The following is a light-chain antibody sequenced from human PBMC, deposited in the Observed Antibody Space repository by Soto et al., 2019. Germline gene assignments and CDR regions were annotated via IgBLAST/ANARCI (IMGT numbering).Light chain of an antibody. CDR1: QSVSNY. CDR3: HQRSSWPT. J-gene: IGKJ4*01. Sequence: EIVLTQSPDTLSLSPGERATLSCRASQSVSNYLAWYQQKPGQAPRLLIYDSSNRATGIPARFSGSGSGTDFTLTISSLEPEDFALYYCHQRSSWPTFGGGTKVEIK. CDR2: DSS. V-gene: IGKV3-11*01.